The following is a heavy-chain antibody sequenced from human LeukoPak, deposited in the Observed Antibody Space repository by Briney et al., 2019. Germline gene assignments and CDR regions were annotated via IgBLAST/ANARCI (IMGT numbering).Heavy chain of an antibody. CDR3: ARVSGWPHDAFDI. V-gene: IGHV1-8*03. Sequence: ASVKVSCKTSAYTFTSDDINWVRQATGQGLEWMGWMNPNSGNTGYAQEFQGRVTITRNTSISTAYMELSSLRSEDTAVYYCARVSGWPHDAFDIWGQGTMVTVSS. CDR1: AYTFTSDD. J-gene: IGHJ3*02. D-gene: IGHD2-15*01. CDR2: MNPNSGNT.